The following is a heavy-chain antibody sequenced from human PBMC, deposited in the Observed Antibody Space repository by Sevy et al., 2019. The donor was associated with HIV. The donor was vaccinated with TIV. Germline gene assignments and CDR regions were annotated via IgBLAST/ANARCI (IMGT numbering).Heavy chain of an antibody. CDR2: IRRNSHEPYGGTT. V-gene: IGHV3-49*03. CDR3: TRPLATADTPEYFFDY. J-gene: IGHJ4*02. CDR1: A. D-gene: IGHD5-12*01. Sequence: AMSWFRQAPGKGLEWVAFIRRNSHEPYGGTTGYAGSVKGRFTISREDSKSIAYLQMNSLKTEDTAVYYCTRPLATADTPEYFFDYWGQGILVTVSS.